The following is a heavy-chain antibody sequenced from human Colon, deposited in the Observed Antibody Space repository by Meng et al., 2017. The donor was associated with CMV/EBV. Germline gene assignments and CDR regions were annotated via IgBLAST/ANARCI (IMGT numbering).Heavy chain of an antibody. Sequence: QVRLMQSGAEMRGPGASVKGSCKASGYTVTGYLIHLVRQAPGKGLEWMGWINPYSGDTIYAQKFEVGVTMTRDASITTAYLELSSLKSDDTAVYYCGTFGGDFDYWGQGILVTVSS. V-gene: IGHV1-2*02. D-gene: IGHD3-3*01. CDR1: GYTVTGYL. CDR3: GTFGGDFDY. J-gene: IGHJ4*02. CDR2: INPYSGDT.